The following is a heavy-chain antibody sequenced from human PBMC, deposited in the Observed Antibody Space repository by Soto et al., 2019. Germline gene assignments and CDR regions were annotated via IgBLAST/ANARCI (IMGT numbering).Heavy chain of an antibody. CDR2: TYYRSKWYN. J-gene: IGHJ6*03. Sequence: SQTLSLTCAISGDSVSSNSAAWNWIRQSPSRGLEWLGRTYYRSKWYNDYAVSVKSRITINPDTSKNQFSLQLNSVTPEDTAVYYCARGRESYCSGGSCHGRHYYMDVWGKGTTVTVSS. V-gene: IGHV6-1*01. D-gene: IGHD2-15*01. CDR1: GDSVSSNSAA. CDR3: ARGRESYCSGGSCHGRHYYMDV.